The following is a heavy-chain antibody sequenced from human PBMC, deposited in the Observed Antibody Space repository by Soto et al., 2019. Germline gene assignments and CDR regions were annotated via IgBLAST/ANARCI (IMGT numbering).Heavy chain of an antibody. CDR1: GGSISSSNW. D-gene: IGHD2-8*01. CDR3: ARDMTVYAKSYYYGMDV. Sequence: QVQLQESGPGLGKPSGTLSLTCAVSGGSISSSNWWSWVRQPPGKGLEWIGEIYHSGSTNYNPSLKSRVTISVDKSQNQCSLKLSSVTAADTAVYYCARDMTVYAKSYYYGMDVWGQGTTVTVSS. CDR2: IYHSGST. V-gene: IGHV4-4*02. J-gene: IGHJ6*02.